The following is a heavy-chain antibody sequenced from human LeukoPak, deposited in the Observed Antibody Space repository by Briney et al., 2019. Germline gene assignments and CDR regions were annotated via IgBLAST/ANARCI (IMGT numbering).Heavy chain of an antibody. CDR2: ISSSGGTI. Sequence: RGSLRLSCAASALTFSDYYMTCIRQAPGEGREWISYISSSGGTIYYAGSVKGRFTISRDNPKNSLCMQMNSVRATHTAVYFCGRAPLGMVRGVTMDVWAKETTVTVSS. CDR3: GRAPLGMVRGVTMDV. CDR1: ALTFSDYY. J-gene: IGHJ6*03. D-gene: IGHD3-10*01. V-gene: IGHV3-11*01.